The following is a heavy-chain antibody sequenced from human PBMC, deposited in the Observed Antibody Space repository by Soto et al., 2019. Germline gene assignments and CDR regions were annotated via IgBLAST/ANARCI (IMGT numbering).Heavy chain of an antibody. CDR1: GVTFSSYR. D-gene: IGHD5-12*01. V-gene: IGHV3-21*01. CDR3: ARAPHMAPPPGDD. Sequence: PXGSLRLSCAAAGVTFSSYRMNWVRQAPGKGLEWVSSISSSSSYIYYADSVKGRFTISRDNAKNSLYLQMNSLRAEDTAVYYCARAPHMAPPPGDDWGQGTLVTVSS. CDR2: ISSSSSYI. J-gene: IGHJ1*01.